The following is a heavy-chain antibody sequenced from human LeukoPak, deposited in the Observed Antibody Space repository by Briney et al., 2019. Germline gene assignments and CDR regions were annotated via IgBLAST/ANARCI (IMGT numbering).Heavy chain of an antibody. V-gene: IGHV3-23*01. Sequence: GGSLRLSCAASGFTFSTFAMIWVRQPPGKGLEWVSSIFPSGGEIHYADSVRGRFTISRDNSKSTLSLQMNSLRAEDTAIYFCATYRQVLLPFESWGQGTLVTVPS. CDR2: IFPSGGEI. J-gene: IGHJ4*02. CDR3: ATYRQVLLPFES. CDR1: GFTFSTFA. D-gene: IGHD2-8*02.